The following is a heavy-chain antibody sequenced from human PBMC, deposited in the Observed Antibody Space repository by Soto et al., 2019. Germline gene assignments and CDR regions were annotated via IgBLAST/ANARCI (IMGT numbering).Heavy chain of an antibody. CDR3: AKESPRAVAPIFDS. J-gene: IGHJ4*02. CDR1: GLTLSGYP. CDR2: LSGSGGST. V-gene: IGHV3-23*01. Sequence: GGSMKLSCAASGLTLSGYPMSWVRQTPGKGLEWVSSLSGSGGSTYYAGSVKGRFTISRDNSKNTLYLQMNSLRVEDTAVYYCAKESPRAVAPIFDSWGQGTLVTVSS. D-gene: IGHD6-19*01.